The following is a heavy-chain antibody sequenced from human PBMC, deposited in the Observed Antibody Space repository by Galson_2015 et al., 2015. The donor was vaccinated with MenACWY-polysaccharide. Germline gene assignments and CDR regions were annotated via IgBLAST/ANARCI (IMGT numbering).Heavy chain of an antibody. J-gene: IGHJ2*01. D-gene: IGHD4-23*01. CDR3: ARVLTHWYCDL. CDR2: IAPVGSEM. V-gene: IGHV3-7*01. Sequence: SLRLSCAASGFSFGTSWMTWFRRAPGKGLEWVANIAPVGSEMFYVHSVKGRFTISRDNARNSLYLQMHSLRADDTAEYYCARVLTHWYCDLWGRGTLVTVSP. CDR1: GFSFGTSW.